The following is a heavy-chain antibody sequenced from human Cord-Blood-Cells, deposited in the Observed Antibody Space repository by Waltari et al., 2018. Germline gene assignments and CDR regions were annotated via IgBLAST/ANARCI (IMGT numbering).Heavy chain of an antibody. J-gene: IGHJ6*03. CDR1: GGTFSSYA. Sequence: QVQLVQSGAEVKKPGSSVKVSCKASGGTFSSYAISWVRQAPGQGLEWMGVIIPILGIANYAQKFQGRVTITADKATSTAYMELSSLRSEDTAVYYCARDPGGSYYYYYMDVWGKGTTVTVSS. D-gene: IGHD1-26*01. CDR3: ARDPGGSYYYYYMDV. CDR2: IIPILGIA. V-gene: IGHV1-69*09.